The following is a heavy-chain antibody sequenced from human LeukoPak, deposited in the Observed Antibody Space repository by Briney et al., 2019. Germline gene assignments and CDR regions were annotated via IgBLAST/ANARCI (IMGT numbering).Heavy chain of an antibody. CDR1: GFTFSSYG. J-gene: IGHJ4*02. V-gene: IGHV3-33*06. Sequence: PGGSLRLSCAASGFTFSSYGMHWVRQAPGKGLEWVAVTWYDGGNKYYADSVKGRFTISRDNSGNILYLQMNNLRADDTAVYYCAKDVRGFRRPLDYWGQGTLVTVSS. CDR2: TWYDGGNK. CDR3: AKDVRGFRRPLDY. D-gene: IGHD5-18*01.